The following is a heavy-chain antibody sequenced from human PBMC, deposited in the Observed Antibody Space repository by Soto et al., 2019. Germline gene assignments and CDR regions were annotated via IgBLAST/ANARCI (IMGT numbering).Heavy chain of an antibody. J-gene: IGHJ4*02. V-gene: IGHV3-33*01. Sequence: SLRLSCAASGFTFSSYGIHWVRQVPGKGLEWVAVIWYDGSNKYYADSGKGRFTISRDNSKNTLYLQRNSLRAEDTAVYYCARFPGATGYRGQGALVTVSS. CDR1: GFTFSSYG. D-gene: IGHD1-26*01. CDR2: IWYDGSNK. CDR3: ARFPGATGY.